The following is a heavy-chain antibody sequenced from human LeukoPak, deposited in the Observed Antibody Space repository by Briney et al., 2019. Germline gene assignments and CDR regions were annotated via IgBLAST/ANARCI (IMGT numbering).Heavy chain of an antibody. CDR3: ARDSVGYCSSTSCYHYTPYYFDY. V-gene: IGHV1-18*01. CDR1: GYTFTSYG. CDR2: ISAYNGNT. J-gene: IGHJ4*02. Sequence: GASVTVSCKASGYTFTSYGISWVRQAPGQGLEWMGWISAYNGNTNYAQKLQGRVTMTTDTSTSTAYMELRSLRSDDTAVYYCARDSVGYCSSTSCYHYTPYYFDYWGQGTLVTVSS. D-gene: IGHD2-2*01.